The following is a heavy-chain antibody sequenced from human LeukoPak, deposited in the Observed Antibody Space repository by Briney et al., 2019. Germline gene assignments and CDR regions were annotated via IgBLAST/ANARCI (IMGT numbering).Heavy chain of an antibody. V-gene: IGHV4-59*01. CDR2: IYYSGST. CDR3: ARDGPNVDTAMVDAFDI. D-gene: IGHD5-18*01. Sequence: SETLSLTCTVSGGSISSYYWSWMRQPSGKGLEWIGYIYYSGSTNYNPSLKSRVTISVDTSKNQFSLKLSSVTAADTAVYYCARDGPNVDTAMVDAFDIWGQGTMVTVSS. CDR1: GGSISSYY. J-gene: IGHJ3*02.